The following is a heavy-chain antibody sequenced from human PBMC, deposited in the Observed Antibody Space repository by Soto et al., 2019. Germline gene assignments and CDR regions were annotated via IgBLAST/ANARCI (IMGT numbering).Heavy chain of an antibody. Sequence: EVQLVESGGGLVQPGRSLRLSCIASGFTFGDYAMSWVRQAPGKGLEWVGFIRSKAYGGTTEYAASVKGRFTISRDDSKSIAYLQMNSLKTEDTAVYYCTRDPSAAGIYYYYGMDVWGQGTTVTVSS. CDR3: TRDPSAAGIYYYYGMDV. J-gene: IGHJ6*02. CDR2: IRSKAYGGTT. V-gene: IGHV3-49*04. D-gene: IGHD6-13*01. CDR1: GFTFGDYA.